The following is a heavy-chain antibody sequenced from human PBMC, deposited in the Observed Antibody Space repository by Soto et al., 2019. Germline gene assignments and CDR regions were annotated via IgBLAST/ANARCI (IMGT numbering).Heavy chain of an antibody. J-gene: IGHJ4*02. D-gene: IGHD3-16*01. CDR2: ISGNGGST. CDR3: AKDPFTAGHYFDY. Sequence: GGSLRLSCAASGFTFSSYAMSWVRQAPGKGLEWVSAISGNGGSTYYADSVKGRFTISRDNSKNTLYVQVNSLRAEDTAVYYCAKDPFTAGHYFDYWGQGTLVTVSS. V-gene: IGHV3-23*01. CDR1: GFTFSSYA.